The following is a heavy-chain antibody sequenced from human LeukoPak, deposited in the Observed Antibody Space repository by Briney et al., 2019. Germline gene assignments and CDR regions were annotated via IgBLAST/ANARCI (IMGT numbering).Heavy chain of an antibody. CDR2: INWNGGST. CDR3: ARLSGPGSGWTTLDY. D-gene: IGHD6-19*01. V-gene: IGHV3-20*04. Sequence: GGSLRLSCAASGFTFDDYGMSWVRQAPGKGLEWVSGINWNGGSTGYTDSVKGRFTISRDTAKNSLYLQMNSLRAEDTALYYCARLSGPGSGWTTLDYWGQGTLVTVSS. J-gene: IGHJ4*02. CDR1: GFTFDDYG.